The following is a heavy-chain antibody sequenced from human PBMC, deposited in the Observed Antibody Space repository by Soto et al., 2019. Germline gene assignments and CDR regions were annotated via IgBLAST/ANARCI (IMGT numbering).Heavy chain of an antibody. CDR2: IKQDGSEK. CDR1: GFTFSSYW. V-gene: IGHV3-7*03. CDR3: EGKTSGWFAT. J-gene: IGHJ5*02. Sequence: EVQLVESGGGLVQPGGSLRLSCAASGFTFSSYWMSWVRQAPGKGLDWVANIKQDGSEKYYVDSVKCRFTISRDNAKNSMYLTMNSLRAEDTAVYYCEGKTSGWFATWGQGTLVTVSS.